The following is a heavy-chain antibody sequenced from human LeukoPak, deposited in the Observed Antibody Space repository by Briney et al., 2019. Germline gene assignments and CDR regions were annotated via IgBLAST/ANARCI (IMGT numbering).Heavy chain of an antibody. CDR3: TTEGGWSFYFDY. V-gene: IGHV3-15*01. CDR2: IKSKSDGGTP. Sequence: PGGSLRLSCAASGFNFNNPWMSWVRQAPGKGVEWVGRIKSKSDGGTPDYAAPVKGRFAISRDDSKNTLYLQMNSLRTEDTAVYYCTTEGGWSFYFDYWGQGTLVTVSS. J-gene: IGHJ4*02. CDR1: GFNFNNPW. D-gene: IGHD2-15*01.